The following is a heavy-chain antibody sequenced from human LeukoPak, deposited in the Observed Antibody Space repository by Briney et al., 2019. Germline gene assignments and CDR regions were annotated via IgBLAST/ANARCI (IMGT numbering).Heavy chain of an antibody. Sequence: ASVKVSCKASGGTFSSYAISWVRQAPGQGLEWMGGIIPIFGTANYAQKFQGRVTITADESTSTAYMELSSLRSEDTAVYYCHAPHLAAADWFDPWGQGTLVTVSS. CDR3: HAPHLAAADWFDP. J-gene: IGHJ5*02. D-gene: IGHD6-13*01. CDR2: IIPIFGTA. CDR1: GGTFSSYA. V-gene: IGHV1-69*01.